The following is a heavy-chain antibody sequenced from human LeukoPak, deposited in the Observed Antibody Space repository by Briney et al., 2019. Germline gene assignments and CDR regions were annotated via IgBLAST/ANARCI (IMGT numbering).Heavy chain of an antibody. CDR3: ARDKGYFDY. CDR2: ISAYNGNT. CDR1: GYTCTSYD. Sequence: ASVKVSCRSSGYTCTSYDIIWVRQAPGQGLEGMGWISAYNGNTNCAQKLQGRVTMTKDTSTNTAYMELRSLRSDDTVVYYCARDKGYFDYWGQGTLVTVSS. J-gene: IGHJ4*02. V-gene: IGHV1-18*01.